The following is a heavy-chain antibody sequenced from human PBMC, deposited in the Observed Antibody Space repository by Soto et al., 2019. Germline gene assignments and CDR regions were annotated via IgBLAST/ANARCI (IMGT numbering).Heavy chain of an antibody. CDR1: GGSISSGGYY. Sequence: PSETLSVTCTVSGGSISSGGYYWSWIRQHPGKGLEWIGYIYYSGSTYYNPSLKSRVTISVDTSKNQFSLKLSSVTAADTAVYYCARARWRIRYHAGGSSWFDPWGQGTLVTVSS. V-gene: IGHV4-31*03. J-gene: IGHJ5*02. D-gene: IGHD2-8*02. CDR2: IYYSGST. CDR3: ARARWRIRYHAGGSSWFDP.